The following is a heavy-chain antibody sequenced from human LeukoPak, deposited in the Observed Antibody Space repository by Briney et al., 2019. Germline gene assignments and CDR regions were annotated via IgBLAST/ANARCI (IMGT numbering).Heavy chain of an antibody. J-gene: IGHJ4*02. CDR2: ISSSSSYI. Sequence: PGGSLRLSCAASGFTFSSYSMNWVRQAPGKGLEWVSSISSSSSYIYYADSVKGRFTISRDSAKNSLYLQMNSLRAEDTAVYYCARDGYCSGGSCYSRDYWGQGTLVTVSS. V-gene: IGHV3-21*01. CDR1: GFTFSSYS. D-gene: IGHD2-15*01. CDR3: ARDGYCSGGSCYSRDY.